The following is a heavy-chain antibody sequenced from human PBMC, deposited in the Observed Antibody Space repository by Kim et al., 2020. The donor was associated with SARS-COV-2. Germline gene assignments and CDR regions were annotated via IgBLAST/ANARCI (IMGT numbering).Heavy chain of an antibody. D-gene: IGHD5-12*01. V-gene: IGHV7-4-1*02. J-gene: IGHJ4*02. CDR3: ARLASAYDFYVDY. Sequence: YAQGFTGRFVFSLDTSVSTAYLQISSLKAEDTAVFYCARLASAYDFYVDYWGQGTLVTVSS.